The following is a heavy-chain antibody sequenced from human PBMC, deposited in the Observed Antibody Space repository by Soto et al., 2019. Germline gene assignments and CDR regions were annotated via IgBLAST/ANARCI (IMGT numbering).Heavy chain of an antibody. J-gene: IGHJ4*02. V-gene: IGHV4-39*02. CDR3: AREGYYDSSGYYNFDY. CDR2: IYYSGST. Sequence: PSETLSLTCTVSGGSISSTGYYWGWIRQPPGKGLEWIGSIYYSGSTSYNPSLKSRVTMSVDTSKNQLSLKLSSVTAADTAVYYCAREGYYDSSGYYNFDYWGQGTLVTVSS. D-gene: IGHD3-22*01. CDR1: GGSISSTGYY.